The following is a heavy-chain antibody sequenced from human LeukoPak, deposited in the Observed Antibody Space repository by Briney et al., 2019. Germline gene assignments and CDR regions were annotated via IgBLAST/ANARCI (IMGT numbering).Heavy chain of an antibody. J-gene: IGHJ4*02. CDR3: ARGGGSYQNCFDY. D-gene: IGHD1-26*01. V-gene: IGHV3-21*01. CDR2: ISSSSSYI. Sequence: GGSPRLSCAASGFTFTDYNMNWVRQAPGKGLEWVSSISSSSSYIYYADSVKGRFTISRDNSRNTLYLQMNSLRAGDTSVYYCARGGGSYQNCFDYWGQGTLVTVSS. CDR1: GFTFTDYN.